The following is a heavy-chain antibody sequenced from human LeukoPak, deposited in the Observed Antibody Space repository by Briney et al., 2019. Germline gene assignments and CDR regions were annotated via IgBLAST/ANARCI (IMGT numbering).Heavy chain of an antibody. D-gene: IGHD2-2*01. Sequence: ASVKVSCEASGYTFTGYYMHWVRQAPGQGLEWMGWINPNSGGTNYAQKFQGRVTMTRDTSISTAYMELSRLRSDDTAVYYCARGRYCSSTSCYLSEARLTFWGQGTLVTVSS. CDR2: INPNSGGT. V-gene: IGHV1-2*02. CDR3: ARGRYCSSTSCYLSEARLTF. CDR1: GYTFTGYY. J-gene: IGHJ4*02.